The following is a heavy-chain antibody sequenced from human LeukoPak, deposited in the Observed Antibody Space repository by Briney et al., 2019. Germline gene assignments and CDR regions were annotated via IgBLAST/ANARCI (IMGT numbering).Heavy chain of an antibody. CDR2: INPSGGST. Sequence: ASVKVSCKASGYTFTGYYMHWVRQAPGQGLEWMGIINPSGGSTSYAQKFQGRVTMTRGTSTSTVCMELSSLRSEDTAVYYCARDEADIVVVPAALDYWGQGTLVTVSS. J-gene: IGHJ4*02. CDR1: GYTFTGYY. V-gene: IGHV1-46*01. D-gene: IGHD2-2*01. CDR3: ARDEADIVVVPAALDY.